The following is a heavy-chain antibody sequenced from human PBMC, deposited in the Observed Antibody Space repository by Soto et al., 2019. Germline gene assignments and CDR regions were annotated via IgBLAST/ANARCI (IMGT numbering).Heavy chain of an antibody. J-gene: IGHJ5*02. CDR3: ARVAVAARPRWYNWFDP. Sequence: VASVKVSCKTSGYTFTDYDINWVRQAPGQGLEWIGWMNPNSGETGYAQKFQGRVTMTRSASLSTAYLELSSLRSEDTAVYYCARVAVAARPRWYNWFDPWGQGTLVTVSS. V-gene: IGHV1-8*01. D-gene: IGHD2-15*01. CDR1: GYTFTDYD. CDR2: MNPNSGET.